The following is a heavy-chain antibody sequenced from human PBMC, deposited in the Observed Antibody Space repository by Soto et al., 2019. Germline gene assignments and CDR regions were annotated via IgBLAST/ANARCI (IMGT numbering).Heavy chain of an antibody. CDR1: GGSISSGGYY. V-gene: IGHV4-31*03. CDR2: IYYSGST. Sequence: PSETLSLTCTVSGGSISSGGYYWSWIRQHAGKGLEWIGYIYYSGSTYYNPSLKSRVTISVDTSKNQFSLKLSSVTAADTAVYYCARSPVGDYDGDYYYYYMDVWGKGTTVTVSS. J-gene: IGHJ6*03. CDR3: ARSPVGDYDGDYYYYYMDV. D-gene: IGHD4-17*01.